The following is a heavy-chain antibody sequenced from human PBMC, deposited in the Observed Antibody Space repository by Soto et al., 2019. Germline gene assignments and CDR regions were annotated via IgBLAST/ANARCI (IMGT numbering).Heavy chain of an antibody. CDR3: TWQESNRDY. Sequence: PGKSLKISCKGSGYSFTSYWISWVRQMPGKGLEWMGRIDPSDSYTNYSPSFQGHVTISADKSISTAYLQWSSLKASDTAMYYCTWQESNRDYWGQGTLVTVSS. V-gene: IGHV5-10-1*01. CDR1: GYSFTSYW. CDR2: IDPSDSYT. J-gene: IGHJ4*02.